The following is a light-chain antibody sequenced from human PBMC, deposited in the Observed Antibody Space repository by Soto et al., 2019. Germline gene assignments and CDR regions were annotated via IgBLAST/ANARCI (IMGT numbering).Light chain of an antibody. CDR3: SSYTSSSTR. V-gene: IGLV2-14*01. CDR2: DVS. J-gene: IGLJ1*01. CDR1: SSDVGGYNY. Sequence: QSVLTQPASVSGSPGQPITISCTGTSSDVGGYNYVSWYQQHPGKAHKLMIYDVSNRPSGVSNRFSGSKSGNTASLTISGLQAEDEADYYCSSYTSSSTRFGTGTKVTVL.